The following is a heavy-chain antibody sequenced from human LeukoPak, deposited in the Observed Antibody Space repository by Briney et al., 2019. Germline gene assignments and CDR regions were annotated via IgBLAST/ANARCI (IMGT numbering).Heavy chain of an antibody. J-gene: IGHJ5*02. D-gene: IGHD6-13*01. CDR2: IYYSGST. CDR1: GGSISSGGYY. Sequence: SETLSLTCTVSGGSISSGGYYWSWIRQHPGKGLEWIGYIYYSGSTYYNPSLKSRVTISVDTSKNQFSLKLSSVTAADTAVYYCAREQLRIAAGKGTNWFDPWGQGTLVTVSS. V-gene: IGHV4-31*03. CDR3: AREQLRIAAGKGTNWFDP.